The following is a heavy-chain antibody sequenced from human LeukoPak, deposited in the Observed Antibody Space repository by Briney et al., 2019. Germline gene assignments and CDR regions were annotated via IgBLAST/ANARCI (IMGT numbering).Heavy chain of an antibody. D-gene: IGHD5-24*01. CDR3: ARGRGYNSFDY. Sequence: SETLSLTCTVSGGSISSSSYYWGWIRQPPGKGPEWIGTIYYVGDTYYNPSLKSRVTTSVDTSKNQFSLKLSSVTAADTAVYYCARGRGYNSFDYWGQGTLVTVSS. CDR2: IYYVGDT. V-gene: IGHV4-39*07. J-gene: IGHJ4*02. CDR1: GGSISSSSYY.